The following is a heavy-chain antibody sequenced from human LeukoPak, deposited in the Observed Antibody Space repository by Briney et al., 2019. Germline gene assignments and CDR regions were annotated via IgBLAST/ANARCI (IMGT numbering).Heavy chain of an antibody. CDR3: AKDLYGDYGMPVDY. Sequence: GGSLRLSCAASGFTFSSYSMNWVRQAPGKGLEWVSAISGSGGNTYYADSVKGRFTISRDNSKNTLYLQMNSLRAEDTAVYYCAKDLYGDYGMPVDYWGQGTLVTVSS. D-gene: IGHD4-17*01. J-gene: IGHJ4*02. V-gene: IGHV3-23*01. CDR1: GFTFSSYS. CDR2: ISGSGGNT.